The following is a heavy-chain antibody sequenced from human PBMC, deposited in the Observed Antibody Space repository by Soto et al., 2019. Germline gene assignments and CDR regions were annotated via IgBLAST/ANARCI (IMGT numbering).Heavy chain of an antibody. CDR2: IYSGGST. CDR3: ASYGRCRDGYNSCA. J-gene: IGHJ5*02. D-gene: IGHD5-12*01. V-gene: IGHV3-53*01. Sequence: PGGSLRLSCAASGFTVSSNYMSWVRQAPGKGLEWVSVIYSGGSTYYADSVKGRFTISRDNSKNTLYLQMNSLRDEDTAVYYCASYGRCRDGYNSCAWGQGTLVTVSS. CDR1: GFTVSSNY.